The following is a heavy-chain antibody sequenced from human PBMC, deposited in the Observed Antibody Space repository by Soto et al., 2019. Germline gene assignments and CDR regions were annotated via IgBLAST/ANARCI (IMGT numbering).Heavy chain of an antibody. J-gene: IGHJ5*02. CDR3: ARVRGPYCGGACYTATPNWFDP. D-gene: IGHD2-21*02. Sequence: QLQLQESGSGLVKPSQTLSLTCAVSGGSISSGGYSWSWIRQPPGKGLEWIGYIYHSGSTYYNPSLKWLATIAADRSKHQFSLKLSSVTAADTAVYYCARVRGPYCGGACYTATPNWFDPWGQGTLVTVSS. V-gene: IGHV4-30-2*01. CDR1: GGSISSGGYS. CDR2: IYHSGST.